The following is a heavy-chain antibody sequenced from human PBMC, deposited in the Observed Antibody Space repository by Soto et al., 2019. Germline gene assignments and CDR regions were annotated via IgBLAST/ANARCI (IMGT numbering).Heavy chain of an antibody. J-gene: IGHJ6*02. CDR2: INPNSGGT. CDR3: ARGSLHTAMVMTGMDV. CDR1: GYTFTGYY. Sequence: ASVKVSCKASGYTFTGYYMHWVRQAPGQGLEWMGWINPNSGGTNYAQKFQGRVTMTRDTSISTAYMELSRLRSDDTAVYYCARGSLHTAMVMTGMDVWGQGTTVTVSS. D-gene: IGHD5-18*01. V-gene: IGHV1-2*02.